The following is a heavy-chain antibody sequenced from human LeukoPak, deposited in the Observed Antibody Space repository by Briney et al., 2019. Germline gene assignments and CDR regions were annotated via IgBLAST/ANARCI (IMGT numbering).Heavy chain of an antibody. Sequence: PGGSLRLSCTASGFTFGDYAMSWFRQAPGKGLEWVGFIRSKAYGGTTEYAASVKGRFTISRDDSKSIAYLRMNSLKAEDTAVYYCTTDWGYSNSGVFDFWGQGTLVTVSS. V-gene: IGHV3-49*03. D-gene: IGHD6-13*01. CDR2: IRSKAYGGTT. J-gene: IGHJ4*02. CDR3: TTDWGYSNSGVFDF. CDR1: GFTFGDYA.